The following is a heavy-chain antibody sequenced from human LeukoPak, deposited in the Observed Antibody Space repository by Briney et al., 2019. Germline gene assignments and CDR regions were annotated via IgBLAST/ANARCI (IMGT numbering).Heavy chain of an antibody. D-gene: IGHD3-10*01. CDR1: GFTFSSYW. V-gene: IGHV3-7*01. J-gene: IGHJ3*02. Sequence: GGSLRLSCAASGFTFSSYWMSWVRQAPGKGLEWVANIKQDGSEKYYVDSVKGRFTISRDNAKNSLYLQMNSLRAEDTAVYYCARDCLGDYYGSGNYPGDAFDIWGQGTMVTVSS. CDR3: ARDCLGDYYGSGNYPGDAFDI. CDR2: IKQDGSEK.